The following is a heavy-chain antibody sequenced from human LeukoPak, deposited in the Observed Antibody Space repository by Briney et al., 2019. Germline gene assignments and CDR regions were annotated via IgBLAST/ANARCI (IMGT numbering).Heavy chain of an antibody. CDR3: ARRSSIAARPFDY. Sequence: SETLSLTCAVSGYSISSDYYWGWIRQPPGKGLEWIGSIYHSGSTYYNPSLKSRVTISVDTSKNQFSLKLSSVTAADTAVYYCARRSSIAARPFDYWGQGTLVTVSS. D-gene: IGHD6-6*01. CDR1: GYSISSDYY. V-gene: IGHV4-38-2*01. CDR2: IYHSGST. J-gene: IGHJ4*02.